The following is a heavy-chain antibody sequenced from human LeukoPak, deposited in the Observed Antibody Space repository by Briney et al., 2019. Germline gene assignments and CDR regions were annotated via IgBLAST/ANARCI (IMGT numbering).Heavy chain of an antibody. Sequence: GGSLRLSCAASGFTFSSYAIHWVRQAPGKGLEWVAVISYDGNNTYYADSMKGRFTISRDNSENTLYLQMNSLRTEDTAVYYCARDPYYDILTGPLYGVDVWGQGTTVTVSS. V-gene: IGHV3-30-3*01. CDR1: GFTFSSYA. D-gene: IGHD3-9*01. J-gene: IGHJ6*02. CDR2: ISYDGNNT. CDR3: ARDPYYDILTGPLYGVDV.